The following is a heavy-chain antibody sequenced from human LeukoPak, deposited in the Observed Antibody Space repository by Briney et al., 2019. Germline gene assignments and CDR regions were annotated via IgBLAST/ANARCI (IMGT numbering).Heavy chain of an antibody. CDR1: GFTFSSYA. V-gene: IGHV3-23*01. Sequence: PGGSLRLSCAASGFTFSSYAMSWVRQAPGKGLEWVSAISGSGGSTYYADSVKGRFTISRDNSKNTLYPQMNSLRAEDTAVYYCAKGTTVRFLEWATYNDAFDIWGQGTMVTVSS. CDR3: AKGTTVRFLEWATYNDAFDI. J-gene: IGHJ3*02. D-gene: IGHD3-3*01. CDR2: ISGSGGST.